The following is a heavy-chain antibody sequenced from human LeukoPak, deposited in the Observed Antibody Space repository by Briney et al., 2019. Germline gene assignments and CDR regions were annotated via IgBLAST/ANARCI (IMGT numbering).Heavy chain of an antibody. Sequence: PGGSLRLSCAASRFTFGNYWMSWVRQAPGKGLEWVANINQDGSAKYYVDSVKGRFTISRDNAENSLHLQMNSLRAEDTAIYFCARAYATSPGAFDIWGQGTKVSVSS. CDR1: RFTFGNYW. V-gene: IGHV3-7*01. CDR2: INQDGSAK. D-gene: IGHD2-8*01. J-gene: IGHJ3*02. CDR3: ARAYATSPGAFDI.